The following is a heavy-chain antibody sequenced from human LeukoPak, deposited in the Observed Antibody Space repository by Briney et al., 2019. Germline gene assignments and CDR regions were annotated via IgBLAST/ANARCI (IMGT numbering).Heavy chain of an antibody. V-gene: IGHV1-46*03. CDR2: INPSGGST. CDR1: GYTFTSYY. Sequence: ASVKVSCKASGYTFTSYYMHWVRQAPGQGLEGMGIINPSGGSTSYAQKFQGRVTITRDTSTSTVYMELSSLRSEDTAVYYCARAIFGVVGIFDYWGQGTLVTVSS. D-gene: IGHD3-3*01. J-gene: IGHJ4*02. CDR3: ARAIFGVVGIFDY.